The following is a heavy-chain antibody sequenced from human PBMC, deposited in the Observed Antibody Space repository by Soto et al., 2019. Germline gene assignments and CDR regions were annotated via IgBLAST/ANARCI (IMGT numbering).Heavy chain of an antibody. V-gene: IGHV1-58*01. CDR2: IVVGSGNT. D-gene: IGHD3-22*01. J-gene: IGHJ6*02. CDR1: GFTFTSSA. CDR3: AAGHYDSSGYYYYYGMDV. Sequence: SVKVSCKASGFTFTSSAVQWVRQARGQRQEWIGWIVVGSGNTNYAQKFQERVTITRDMSTSTAYMELSSLRSEDTAVYYCAAGHYDSSGYYYYYGMDVWGQGTTLTVSS.